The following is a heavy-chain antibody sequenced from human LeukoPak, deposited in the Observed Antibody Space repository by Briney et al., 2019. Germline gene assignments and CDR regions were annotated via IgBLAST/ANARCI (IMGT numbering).Heavy chain of an antibody. D-gene: IGHD3-10*01. Sequence: SETLSLTCAVYGGSFSGYYWSWIRQPPGKGLEWIGEINHSGSTNYNPSLKSRVTISVDTSKTQFSLKLSSVTAADTAVYYCARDSGTTGEVKFDPWGQGTLVTVSS. V-gene: IGHV4-34*01. CDR1: GGSFSGYY. CDR2: INHSGST. CDR3: ARDSGTTGEVKFDP. J-gene: IGHJ5*02.